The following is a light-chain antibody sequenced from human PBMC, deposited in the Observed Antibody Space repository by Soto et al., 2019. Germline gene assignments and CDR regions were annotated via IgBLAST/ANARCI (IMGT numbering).Light chain of an antibody. CDR2: GAY. CDR1: QSVSSN. V-gene: IGKV3-20*01. CDR3: QPYGSSPRT. Sequence: TQSPAALSVSPGERATLSFRASQSVSSNLAWYQQKHGQAXRLLIYGAYSRATGITDRFSGSGSGTDFTLTISRLEPEDFAVYYCQPYGSSPRTVGPGTQVDIK. J-gene: IGKJ1*01.